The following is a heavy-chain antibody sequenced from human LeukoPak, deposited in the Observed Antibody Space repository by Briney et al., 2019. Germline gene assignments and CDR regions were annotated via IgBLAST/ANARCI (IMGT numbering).Heavy chain of an antibody. V-gene: IGHV3-33*06. Sequence: GRSLRLSCAASGFTFSSYGMHWVRQAPGKGLEWVAVIWYDGSNKYYADSVKGRFTISRDNSKNTLYLQMNSLGAEDTAVYYCAKDRGIVAAGTGDYWGQGTLVTVSS. J-gene: IGHJ4*02. CDR3: AKDRGIVAAGTGDY. CDR1: GFTFSSYG. D-gene: IGHD6-13*01. CDR2: IWYDGSNK.